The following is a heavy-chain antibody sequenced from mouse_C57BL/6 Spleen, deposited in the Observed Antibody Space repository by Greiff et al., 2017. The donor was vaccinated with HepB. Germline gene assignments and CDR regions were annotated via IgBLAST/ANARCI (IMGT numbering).Heavy chain of an antibody. Sequence: QVHVKQPGAELVRPGSSVKLSCKASGYTFTSYWMHWVKQRPIQGLEWIGNIDPSDSETHYNQKFKDKATLTVDKSSSTAYMQLSSLTSEDSAVYYCARYGKGFYYAMDYWGQGTSVTVSS. J-gene: IGHJ4*01. CDR3: ARYGKGFYYAMDY. CDR1: GYTFTSYW. CDR2: IDPSDSET. V-gene: IGHV1-52*01. D-gene: IGHD2-1*01.